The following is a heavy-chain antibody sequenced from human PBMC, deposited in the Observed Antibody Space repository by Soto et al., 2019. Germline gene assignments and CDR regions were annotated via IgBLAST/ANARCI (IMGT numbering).Heavy chain of an antibody. V-gene: IGHV3-15*01. CDR1: GFTFSNAW. J-gene: IGHJ6*02. Sequence: PGGSLRLSCAASGFTFSNAWMSWVRQAPGKGLEWVGRIKSKTDGGTTDYAAPVKGRFTISRDDSKNTLYLQMNSLKTEDTAVHYCTTSFYGSGSLYYYGMDVWGQGTTVTSP. D-gene: IGHD3-10*01. CDR3: TTSFYGSGSLYYYGMDV. CDR2: IKSKTDGGTT.